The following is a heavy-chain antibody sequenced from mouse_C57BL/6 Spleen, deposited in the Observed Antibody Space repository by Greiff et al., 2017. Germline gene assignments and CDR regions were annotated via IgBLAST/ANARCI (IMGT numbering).Heavy chain of an antibody. J-gene: IGHJ1*03. D-gene: IGHD3-3*01. CDR2: IYPYTGGS. V-gene: IGHV1-31*01. Sequence: EVQLQQSGPELVKPGASVKISCKASCYSFTGYCMNWVKQRHGTLLAWIGQIYPYTGGSSYNRKFTGTATLTVDKSSGTAYMELRSLTSEESEVYDRARGRGRNWDFDVWGTGTTVTGSS. CDR3: ARGRGRNWDFDV. CDR1: CYSFTGYC.